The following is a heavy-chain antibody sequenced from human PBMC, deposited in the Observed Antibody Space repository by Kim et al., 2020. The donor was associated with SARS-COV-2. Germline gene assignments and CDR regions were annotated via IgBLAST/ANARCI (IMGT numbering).Heavy chain of an antibody. Sequence: AQKLQGRVTMTPDTSTSTAYMERRSLRSDDTAVYYCARDGFIGGDYLDYWGQGTLVTVSS. D-gene: IGHD1-26*01. CDR3: ARDGFIGGDYLDY. J-gene: IGHJ4*02. V-gene: IGHV1-18*01.